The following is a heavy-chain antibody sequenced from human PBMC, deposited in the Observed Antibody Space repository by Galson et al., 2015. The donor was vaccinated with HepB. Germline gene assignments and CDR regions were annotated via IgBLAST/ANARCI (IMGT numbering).Heavy chain of an antibody. CDR3: AGRGSCSSTSCYVGWDWYFDL. CDR1: GYSFTSYW. V-gene: IGHV5-51*03. Sequence: QSGAEVKKPGESLKISCKGSGYSFTSYWIGWVRQMPGKGLEWMGIIYPGDSDTRYSPSFQGQVTISADKSISTAYLQWSSLKASDTAMYYCAGRGSCSSTSCYVGWDWYFDLWGRGTLVTVSS. J-gene: IGHJ2*01. D-gene: IGHD2-2*01. CDR2: IYPGDSDT.